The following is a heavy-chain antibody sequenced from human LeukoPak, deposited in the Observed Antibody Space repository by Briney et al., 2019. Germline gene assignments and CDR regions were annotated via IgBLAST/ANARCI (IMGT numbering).Heavy chain of an antibody. CDR2: ISYDGSNK. J-gene: IGHJ4*02. CDR3: AREAGYSVEVYFDY. V-gene: IGHV3-30-3*01. CDR1: GFTFSSYA. D-gene: IGHD6-13*01. Sequence: GGSLRLSCAASGFTFSSYAMHWVRQAPGKGLEWVAVISYDGSNKYYADSVKGRFTISRDNSKNTLYPQMNSLRAEDTAVYYCAREAGYSVEVYFDYWGQGTLVTVSS.